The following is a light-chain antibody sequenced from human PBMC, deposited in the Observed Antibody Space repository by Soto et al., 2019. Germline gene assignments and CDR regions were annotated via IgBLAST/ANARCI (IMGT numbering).Light chain of an antibody. CDR2: GAS. Sequence: EIVLTQSPGTLSLSPGERATLSCRASQSVSSSYLAWYQQKPGQAPRLLIYGASSRATGIPDRSSGSGSGTDFTLTISRLEPEDFAVYYCQQYGSSVTFGPGTKVDIK. V-gene: IGKV3-20*01. J-gene: IGKJ3*01. CDR3: QQYGSSVT. CDR1: QSVSSSY.